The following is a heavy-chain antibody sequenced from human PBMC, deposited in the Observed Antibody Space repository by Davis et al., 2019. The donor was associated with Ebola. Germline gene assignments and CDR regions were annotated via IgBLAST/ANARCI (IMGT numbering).Heavy chain of an antibody. CDR3: TRSKTSSGWFDP. CDR1: GYTFTSYD. Sequence: AASVKVSCKASGYTFTSYDINWVRQATGQGLEWMGWMNPNSGNTGYAQMFQGRVTMTRNTSITTAYMELSNLRSEDTAVYYCTRSKTSSGWFDPWGQGTPVTVPS. J-gene: IGHJ5*02. CDR2: MNPNSGNT. D-gene: IGHD6-25*01. V-gene: IGHV1-8*01.